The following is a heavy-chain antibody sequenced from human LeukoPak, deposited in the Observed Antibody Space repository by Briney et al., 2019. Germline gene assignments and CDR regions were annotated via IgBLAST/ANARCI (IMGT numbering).Heavy chain of an antibody. CDR2: INPNSGGT. Sequence: EASVKVSCKASGYTFTVYYMHWVRQAPGQGLEWMGWINPNSGGTNYAQNFQGRVTMTRDTSISTAYMELSRLRSDDTAVYYCARDGNWGSLRGAFDIWGQGTMVTVSS. D-gene: IGHD7-27*01. CDR3: ARDGNWGSLRGAFDI. J-gene: IGHJ3*02. V-gene: IGHV1-2*02. CDR1: GYTFTVYY.